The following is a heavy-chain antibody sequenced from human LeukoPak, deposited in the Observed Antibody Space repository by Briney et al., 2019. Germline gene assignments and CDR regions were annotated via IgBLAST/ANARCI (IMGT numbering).Heavy chain of an antibody. CDR1: GFTFDNYA. Sequence: GGSLRLSCAASGFTFDNYAMHWVRQAPGKGLEWVSGISWSSGSIGYADSVKGRFTISRDNSKNTLYLQMNSLRAEDTAVYYCARDLARPPLYYYYYGMDVWGQGTTVTVSS. CDR3: ARDLARPPLYYYYYGMDV. D-gene: IGHD5-12*01. V-gene: IGHV3-9*01. CDR2: ISWSSGSI. J-gene: IGHJ6*02.